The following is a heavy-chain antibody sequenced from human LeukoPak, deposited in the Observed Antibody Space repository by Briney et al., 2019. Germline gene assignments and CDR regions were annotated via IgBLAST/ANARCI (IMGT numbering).Heavy chain of an antibody. Sequence: PGGSLRLSCAASGFTFSTYEMNWVRQAPGKGLEWVSYISGSGSVIQYADSVKGRFIIPRDNAKNSLYLQMSSLRAEDTAVYYCARERNYCGGDCYLNWGQGTLVTVSS. J-gene: IGHJ4*02. CDR1: GFTFSTYE. D-gene: IGHD2-21*02. CDR2: ISGSGSVI. CDR3: ARERNYCGGDCYLN. V-gene: IGHV3-48*03.